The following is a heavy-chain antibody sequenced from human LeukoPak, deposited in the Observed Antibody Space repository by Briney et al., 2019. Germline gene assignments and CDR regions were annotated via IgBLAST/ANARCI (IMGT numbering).Heavy chain of an antibody. Sequence: PGGSLRLSCAASGFTFSNAWMSWVRQAPGKGLEWVSAISGSGGSTYYADSVKGRFTISRDNSKNTLYLQMNSLRAEDTAVYYCAKDLVRGVIDYRGQGTLVTVSS. CDR2: ISGSGGST. CDR1: GFTFSNAW. D-gene: IGHD3-10*01. CDR3: AKDLVRGVIDY. J-gene: IGHJ4*02. V-gene: IGHV3-23*01.